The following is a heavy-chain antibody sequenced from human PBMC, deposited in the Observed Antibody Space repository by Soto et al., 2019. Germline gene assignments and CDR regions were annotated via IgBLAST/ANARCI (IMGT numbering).Heavy chain of an antibody. CDR1: GGTFSSYT. D-gene: IGHD2-2*02. J-gene: IGHJ4*02. CDR3: ALEYCSSTGCYRDY. Sequence: QVQLVQSGAEVKKPGSSVKVSCKASGGTFSSYTISWVRQAPGQGLEWMGRIIPILGIANYAQKVQGRVTISADKSTSTAYMELGRLRSEDTAVYYCALEYCSSTGCYRDYWGQGTLVTVSS. V-gene: IGHV1-69*02. CDR2: IIPILGIA.